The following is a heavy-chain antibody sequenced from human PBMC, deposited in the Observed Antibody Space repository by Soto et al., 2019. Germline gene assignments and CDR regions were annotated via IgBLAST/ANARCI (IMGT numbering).Heavy chain of an antibody. CDR2: ITSSSSTI. V-gene: IGHV3-48*02. Sequence: GGSLRLSCAASGFTFSKYSMNWARQAPGKGLEWISYITSSSSTIYYADSVKGRFTISRDNAKNSLYLQMNSLRDEDTAMYYCARDNGMAGSFDPWGQGTLVTVSS. CDR3: ARDNGMAGSFDP. CDR1: GFTFSKYS. J-gene: IGHJ5*02. D-gene: IGHD2-8*01.